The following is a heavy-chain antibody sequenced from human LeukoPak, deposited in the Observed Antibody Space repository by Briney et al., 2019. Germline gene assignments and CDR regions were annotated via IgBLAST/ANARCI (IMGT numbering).Heavy chain of an antibody. CDR3: AKDRDIVLMVYAILFDY. D-gene: IGHD2-8*01. V-gene: IGHV3-23*01. J-gene: IGHJ4*02. Sequence: GGSLRLSCAASGFTFSSYAMSWVRQAPGKGLEWVSAISGSGGSTYYADSVKGRFTISRDNSKNTLCLQMNSLRAEDTAVYYCAKDRDIVLMVYAILFDYWGQGTLVTVSS. CDR2: ISGSGGST. CDR1: GFTFSSYA.